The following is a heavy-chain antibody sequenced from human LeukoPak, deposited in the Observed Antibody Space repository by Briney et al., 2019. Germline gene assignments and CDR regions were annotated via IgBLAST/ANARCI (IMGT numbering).Heavy chain of an antibody. D-gene: IGHD3-10*01. J-gene: IGHJ6*02. Sequence: PGGSLRLSCAASGFIYDDYSWRWVRQAPGKGLEWVACINWNSGSIYYADSVKGRFTISRDNAKNSLYLQMNSLRAEGTALYYCAKDRGMGFGTNYGMDVWGQGTTVTVSS. CDR2: INWNSGSI. V-gene: IGHV3-9*01. CDR1: GFIYDDYS. CDR3: AKDRGMGFGTNYGMDV.